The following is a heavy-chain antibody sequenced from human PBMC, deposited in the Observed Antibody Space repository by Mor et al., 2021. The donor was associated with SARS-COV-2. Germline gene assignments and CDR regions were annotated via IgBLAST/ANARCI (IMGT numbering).Heavy chain of an antibody. CDR3: AKTPDDYGDYYFDY. V-gene: IGHV3-30*02. Sequence: GSNKYYADSVKGRFTISRDNSKNTLYLQMNSLRAEDTAVYYCAKTPDDYGDYYFDY. CDR2: GSNK. D-gene: IGHD4-17*01. J-gene: IGHJ4*01.